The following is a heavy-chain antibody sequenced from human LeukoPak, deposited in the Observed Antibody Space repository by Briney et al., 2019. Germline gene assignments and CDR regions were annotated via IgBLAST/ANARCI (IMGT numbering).Heavy chain of an antibody. Sequence: SETLSLTCTVSGGSISSSSYYWGWLRQPPGTGLEWIGSIYYSGSTYYNPSLKSRVTISVDTSKNQFSLKLSSVTAADTAVYYCARLHDYGDYYFDYWGQGTLVTVSS. D-gene: IGHD4-17*01. CDR3: ARLHDYGDYYFDY. CDR1: GGSISSSSYY. CDR2: IYYSGST. V-gene: IGHV4-39*01. J-gene: IGHJ4*02.